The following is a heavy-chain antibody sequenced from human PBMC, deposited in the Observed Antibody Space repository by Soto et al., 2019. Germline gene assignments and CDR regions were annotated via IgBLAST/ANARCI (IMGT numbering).Heavy chain of an antibody. CDR3: AREITFYSGSGSYRKASGMDV. D-gene: IGHD3-10*01. V-gene: IGHV3-53*01. J-gene: IGHJ6*02. CDR2: LYRSGST. Sequence: GGSLRLSGAASGFTVSTNYLSWVRQAPGKGLEWVSILYRSGSTYYADSVKGRFTISRDNSKNTLYLQMNSLRAEDTAVYYCAREITFYSGSGSYRKASGMDVWGHGTTVTVSS. CDR1: GFTVSTNY.